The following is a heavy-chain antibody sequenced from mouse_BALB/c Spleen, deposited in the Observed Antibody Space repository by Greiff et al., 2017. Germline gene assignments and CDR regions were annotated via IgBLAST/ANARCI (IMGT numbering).Heavy chain of an antibody. Sequence: VQLKQSGPELVKPGASVKMSCKASGYTFTSYVMHWVKQKPGQGLEWIGYINPYNDGTKYNEKFKGKATLTSDKSSSTAYMELSSLTSEDSAVYYCARGDSSGLAWFAYWGQGTLVTVSA. D-gene: IGHD3-2*01. J-gene: IGHJ3*01. CDR2: INPYNDGT. V-gene: IGHV1-14*01. CDR1: GYTFTSYV. CDR3: ARGDSSGLAWFAY.